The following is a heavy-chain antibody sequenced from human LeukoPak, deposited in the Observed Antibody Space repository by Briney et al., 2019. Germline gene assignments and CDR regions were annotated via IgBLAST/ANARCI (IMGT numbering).Heavy chain of an antibody. V-gene: IGHV3-21*01. Sequence: GGSLRLSCAASGFTFSRYSMNWVRQAPGKGLEWVSSISSSSSYIYYADSVKGRFTISRDNAKNSLYLQMNSLRAEDTAVYYCARDPGYCSGGSCRNGDIWGQGTMVTVSS. J-gene: IGHJ3*02. CDR2: ISSSSSYI. D-gene: IGHD2-15*01. CDR3: ARDPGYCSGGSCRNGDI. CDR1: GFTFSRYS.